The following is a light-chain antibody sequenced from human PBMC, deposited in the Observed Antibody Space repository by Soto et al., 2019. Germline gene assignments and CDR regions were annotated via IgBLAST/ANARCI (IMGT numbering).Light chain of an antibody. CDR2: GAS. V-gene: IGKV1-39*01. CDR1: QRISTY. CDR3: RQRYASPVT. J-gene: IGKJ4*01. Sequence: DTPTTQSPSTMSAPAGHRITITCGASQRISTYLNWYHQKAGKAPNLLIYGASNLQSGVPSWFSGGGSCTDVILSISSLQPEEDGAYYCRQRYASPVTFGGGTRLDIK.